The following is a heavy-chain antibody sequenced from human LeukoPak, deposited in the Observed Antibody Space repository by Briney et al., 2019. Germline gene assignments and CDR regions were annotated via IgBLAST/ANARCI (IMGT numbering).Heavy chain of an antibody. Sequence: GRSPRLSCAASGFTFSSYAMHWVRQAPGKGLEWVAVISYDGSNKYYADSVKGRFTISRDNSKNTLYLQMNSLRAEDTAVYYCARDRAVPAAKTYYFDYWGQGTLVTVSS. V-gene: IGHV3-30-3*01. J-gene: IGHJ4*02. CDR1: GFTFSSYA. CDR2: ISYDGSNK. D-gene: IGHD2-2*01. CDR3: ARDRAVPAAKTYYFDY.